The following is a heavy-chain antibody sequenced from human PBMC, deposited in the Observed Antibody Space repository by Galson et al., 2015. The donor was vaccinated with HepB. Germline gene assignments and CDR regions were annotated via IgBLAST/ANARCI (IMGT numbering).Heavy chain of an antibody. J-gene: IGHJ3*01. CDR3: ARDRYDFWSGYYLDV. CDR2: VSAYNLNT. D-gene: IGHD3-3*01. V-gene: IGHV1-18*03. CDR1: GYTFTNYG. Sequence: SVKVSCKASGYTFTNYGITWVRQAPGQGLEWLGWVSAYNLNTKYAQKLQGRVTMTTDTATSTAYMELRSLISDDMAVYYCARDRYDFWSGYYLDVWGQGTMVIVSS.